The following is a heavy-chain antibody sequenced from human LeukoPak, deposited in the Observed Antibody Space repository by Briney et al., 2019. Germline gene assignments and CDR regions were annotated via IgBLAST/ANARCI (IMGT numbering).Heavy chain of an antibody. J-gene: IGHJ6*03. V-gene: IGHV4-34*01. CDR1: GGSFSGYY. CDR3: ARGLSYLRLHDYMDV. Sequence: PSETLSLTCAVYGGSFSGYYWSWIRQPPGKGLEWIGEINHSGSTNYNPSLKSRVTISVDTSKNQLSLKLSSVTAADTAVYYCARGLSYLRLHDYMDVWGKGTTVTVSS. CDR2: INHSGST. D-gene: IGHD3-10*01.